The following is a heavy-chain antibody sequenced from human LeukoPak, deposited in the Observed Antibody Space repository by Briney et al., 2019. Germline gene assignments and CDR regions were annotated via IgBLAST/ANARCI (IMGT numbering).Heavy chain of an antibody. CDR3: ARAPTGTGGWNWFDP. CDR2: IYTSGTT. D-gene: IGHD1-1*01. V-gene: IGHV4-59*10. Sequence: KPSETLSLTCAVSGGSISSYYWSWIRQPAGKGLELIGRIYTSGTTNYNPSLKSRVTMSVDTTKNQFSLKLSSVTAADTAVYYCARAPTGTGGWNWFDPWGQGTLVTVSS. CDR1: GGSISSYY. J-gene: IGHJ5*02.